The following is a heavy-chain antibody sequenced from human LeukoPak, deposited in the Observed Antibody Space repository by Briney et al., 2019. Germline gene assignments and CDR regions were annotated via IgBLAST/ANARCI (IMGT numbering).Heavy chain of an antibody. J-gene: IGHJ4*02. CDR1: GGSISSYY. D-gene: IGHD6-19*01. CDR2: IYYSGST. V-gene: IGHV4-59*08. CDR3: ARHGVISGGWYSFDY. Sequence: PSETLSLTCTVSGGSISSYYWSWIRQPPGKGLEWIGYIYYSGSTNYNPSLKSRVTISVDTSKNQFSLKLSSVTAADTAVYYCARHGVISGGWYSFDYWGQGTLVTVSS.